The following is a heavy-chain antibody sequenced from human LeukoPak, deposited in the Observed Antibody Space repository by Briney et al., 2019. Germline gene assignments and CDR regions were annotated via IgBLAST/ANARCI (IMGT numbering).Heavy chain of an antibody. CDR3: ARRTDSGSYLDY. CDR2: IYPGDSDT. CDR1: GYSFTIYW. Sequence: ESLKISFKGSGYSFTIYWIGWVRQMHGKGLEWMGIIYPGDSDTRYSPSFQGQVTISADKSISTAYLQWSSLKASDTAMYYCARRTDSGSYLDYWGQGTLVTVSS. V-gene: IGHV5-51*01. J-gene: IGHJ4*02. D-gene: IGHD1-26*01.